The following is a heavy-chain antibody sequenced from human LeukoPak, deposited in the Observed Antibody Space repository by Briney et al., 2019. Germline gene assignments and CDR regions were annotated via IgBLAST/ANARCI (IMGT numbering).Heavy chain of an antibody. J-gene: IGHJ4*02. V-gene: IGHV5-51*01. CDR3: ARPDFSSGGSCYTY. CDR1: GYSINNYW. CDR2: IYPADSDI. Sequence: GESLKISCKGSGYSINNYWIGWVRQMPGKGLEWMGIIYPADSDIRYSPSFQGQVTISADKSISTAYLQWSSLKASDTAMYYCARPDFSSGGSCYTYWGQGTLVTVSS. D-gene: IGHD2-15*01.